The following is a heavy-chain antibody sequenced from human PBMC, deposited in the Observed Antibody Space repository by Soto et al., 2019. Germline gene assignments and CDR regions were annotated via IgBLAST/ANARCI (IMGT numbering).Heavy chain of an antibody. V-gene: IGHV3-74*01. CDR3: VRDRPSEQHYFDY. CDR1: GFVFSSDC. D-gene: IGHD6-13*01. CDR2: INTDGSST. J-gene: IGHJ4*02. Sequence: EVQLVESGGGLVQPGGSLRLSCAASGFVFSSDCMHWVRQAPGKGLVWVSRINTDGSSTAYADSVKGRFTISRDNAKQTLHLQMNSLRAKDTAVYYCVRDRPSEQHYFDYWGQGILVTVSS.